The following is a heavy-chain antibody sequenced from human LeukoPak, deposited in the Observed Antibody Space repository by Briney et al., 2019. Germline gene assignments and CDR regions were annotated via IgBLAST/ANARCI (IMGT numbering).Heavy chain of an antibody. CDR1: GGSFSGYY. J-gene: IGHJ4*02. D-gene: IGHD1-26*01. CDR2: INHSGST. V-gene: IGHV4-34*01. CDR3: ARDIVGATGGSDY. Sequence: PSETLSLTCAVYGGSFSGYYWSWIRQPPGKGLEWIGEINHSGSTNYNPSLKSRVTISVDTSKNQFSLKLSSVTAADTAVYYCARDIVGATGGSDYWGQGTLVTVSS.